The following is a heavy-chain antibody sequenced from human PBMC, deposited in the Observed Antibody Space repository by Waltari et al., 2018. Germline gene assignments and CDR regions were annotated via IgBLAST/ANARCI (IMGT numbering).Heavy chain of an antibody. CDR1: GFTFSSNG. D-gene: IGHD5-18*01. Sequence: QVQLVESGGGVVQPGRSLRLSCDASGFTFSSNGQHWVRQASGQGLEWVAVIWYDGSNKYYADAVKVLFTSSRDNSKNTLYLQMNSLRAEDTAVYYCAKPLYSYGYENIYYMDVWGKGTTVTVSS. V-gene: IGHV3-33*06. CDR2: IWYDGSNK. J-gene: IGHJ6*03. CDR3: AKPLYSYGYENIYYMDV.